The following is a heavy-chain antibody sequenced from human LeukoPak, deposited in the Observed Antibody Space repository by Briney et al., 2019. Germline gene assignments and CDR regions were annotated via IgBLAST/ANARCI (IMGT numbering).Heavy chain of an antibody. D-gene: IGHD3-10*01. CDR2: ISGSGGST. J-gene: IGHJ4*02. V-gene: IGHV3-23*01. Sequence: TGRSLRLSCALSGFTFSSYAMSWVRQAPGKGLEWVSVISGSGGSTYYADSVKGRFTISRDNSKNTLYLQMNSLRVEDTAVYYCAKTDGDMVRGVIITCDYWGQGTLVTVSS. CDR3: AKTDGDMVRGVIITCDY. CDR1: GFTFSSYA.